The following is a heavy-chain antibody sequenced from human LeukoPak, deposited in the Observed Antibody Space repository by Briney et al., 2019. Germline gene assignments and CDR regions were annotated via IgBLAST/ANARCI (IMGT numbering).Heavy chain of an antibody. D-gene: IGHD2-21*02. CDR2: IYYSGST. J-gene: IGHJ4*02. CDR1: GGSISSGGYY. CDR3: ARKAYCGVDCYFDY. Sequence: SQTLSLTCTVSGGSISSGGYYWSWIRQHPGKGLEWIGYIYYSGSTYYNPSLKSRVTISVDTSKNQFSLKLSSGTAADTAGYYCARKAYCGVDCYFDYWGQGTLVTVSS. V-gene: IGHV4-31*03.